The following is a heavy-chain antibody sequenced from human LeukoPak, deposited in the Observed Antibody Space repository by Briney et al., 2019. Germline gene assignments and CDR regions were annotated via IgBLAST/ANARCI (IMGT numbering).Heavy chain of an antibody. CDR2: ISSSSTYI. D-gene: IGHD4-17*01. CDR3: VRDMTTATTCYLQH. CDR1: GFTFSSYS. Sequence: GGSLRLSCAASGFTFSSYSMNWVRQAPGKGLEWVSSISSSSTYIYYADSAKGRFSISRDNAKNSLCLQMNSLRAEDTAVYYCVRDMTTATTCYLQHWGQGTLVTVSS. J-gene: IGHJ1*01. V-gene: IGHV3-21*01.